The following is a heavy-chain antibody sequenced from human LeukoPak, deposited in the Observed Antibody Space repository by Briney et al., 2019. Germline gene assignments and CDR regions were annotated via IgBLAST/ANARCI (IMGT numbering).Heavy chain of an antibody. D-gene: IGHD4-11*01. CDR1: GFTFSSYS. V-gene: IGHV3-21*01. J-gene: IGHJ5*02. CDR3: ARVVTLTHPFDP. Sequence: PGGSLRLSCAASGFTFSSYSMNWVRQAPGKGLEWVSLISSSSSSIFYADSVKGRFTISRDSAKNSLYLQMNSLRGEDTAVYYCARVVTLTHPFDPWGQGTLVTVSS. CDR2: ISSSSSSI.